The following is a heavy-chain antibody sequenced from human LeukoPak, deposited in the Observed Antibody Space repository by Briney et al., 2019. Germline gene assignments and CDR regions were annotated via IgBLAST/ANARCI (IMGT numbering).Heavy chain of an antibody. Sequence: PSETLSLTCAVSGGSISSGGYSWSWIRQPPGKGLEWIGYIYYSGSTNYNPSLKSRVTISVDTSKNQYSLKLSSVAAADTAVYCCARHPHIVVVPAAPDYWGQGTLVTVSS. CDR3: ARHPHIVVVPAAPDY. CDR1: GGSISSGGYS. CDR2: IYYSGST. D-gene: IGHD2-2*01. J-gene: IGHJ4*02. V-gene: IGHV4-61*08.